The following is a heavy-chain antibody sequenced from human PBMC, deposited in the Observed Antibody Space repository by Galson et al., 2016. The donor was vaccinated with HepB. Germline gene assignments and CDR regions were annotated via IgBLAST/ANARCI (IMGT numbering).Heavy chain of an antibody. V-gene: IGHV1-46*01. D-gene: IGHD3-9*01. J-gene: IGHJ2*01. CDR3: ARPGGTLTGHANFGNLRGYFDL. CDR2: INPSSGRT. CDR1: GYTFFNYS. Sequence: SVKVSCKASGYTFFNYSIHWVRQAPGPGLEWMAMINPSSGRTLHARDFQGKISVTIDTASVPSDTSTGTVHLFLSSLRHEDTAVYYCARPGGTLTGHANFGNLRGYFDLCGRGSVVTVSS.